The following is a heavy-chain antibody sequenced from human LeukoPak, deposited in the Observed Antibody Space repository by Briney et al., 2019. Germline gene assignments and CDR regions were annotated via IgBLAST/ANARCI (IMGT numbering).Heavy chain of an antibody. J-gene: IGHJ4*02. Sequence: PGGSLRLSRAASGFTLSSYWMYWVRQAPGKGLEWVGFIASETYGGTAEYAASVKGRFTISRDDSKSIAYLQMNSLKTEDTAVYYCTRDQTPYYWGQGTLVTVSS. V-gene: IGHV3-49*04. CDR1: GFTLSSYW. CDR2: IASETYGGTA. CDR3: TRDQTPYY.